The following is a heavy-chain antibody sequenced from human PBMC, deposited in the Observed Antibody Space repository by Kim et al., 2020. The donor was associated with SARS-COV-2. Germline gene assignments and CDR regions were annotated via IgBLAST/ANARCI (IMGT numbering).Heavy chain of an antibody. CDR3: AGLMITFGKYAFDI. J-gene: IGHJ3*02. CDR1: GGSFSGYY. CDR2: INHSGST. D-gene: IGHD3-16*01. V-gene: IGHV4-34*01. Sequence: SETLSLTCAVYGGSFSGYYWSWIRQPPGKGLEWIGEINHSGSTNYNPSLKSRVTISVDTSKNQFSLKLSSVTAADTAVYYCAGLMITFGKYAFDIWGQGTMVTDPS.